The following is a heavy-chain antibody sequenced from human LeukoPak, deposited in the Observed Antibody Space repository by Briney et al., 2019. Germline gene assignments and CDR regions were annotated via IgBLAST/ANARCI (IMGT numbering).Heavy chain of an antibody. V-gene: IGHV3-30*04. CDR2: ISYDGSNK. D-gene: IGHD2-2*01. J-gene: IGHJ4*02. CDR1: GFTFSSYA. Sequence: GGSLRLSCAASGFTFSSYAMHWVRQAPGKGLEWVAVISYDGSNKYYADSVKGRFTISSDNSKNTLYLQMNSLRAEDTAVYYCASLPKSQLPTGWGQGTLVTVSS. CDR3: ASLPKSQLPTG.